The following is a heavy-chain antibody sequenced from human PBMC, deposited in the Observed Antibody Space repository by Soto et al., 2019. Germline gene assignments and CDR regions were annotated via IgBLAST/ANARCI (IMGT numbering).Heavy chain of an antibody. V-gene: IGHV1-69*06. CDR1: GGTFSSYA. CDR2: IIPIFGTA. CDR3: ARARIAVAGINYYYYGMDV. D-gene: IGHD6-19*01. Sequence: QVQLVQSGAEVKKPGSSVKVSCKASGGTFSSYAISWVRQAPGQGLEWMGGIIPIFGTANYAQKFQGRVTITADKSTSTAYMELSSLRSEDTAVYYCARARIAVAGINYYYYGMDVWGQGTTVTVSS. J-gene: IGHJ6*02.